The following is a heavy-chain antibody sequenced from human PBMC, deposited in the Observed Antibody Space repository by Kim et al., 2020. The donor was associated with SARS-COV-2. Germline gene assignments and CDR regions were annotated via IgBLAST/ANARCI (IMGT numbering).Heavy chain of an antibody. D-gene: IGHD2-21*02. CDR3: ARDTPLAYCGGDCYSGYYYYGMDV. CDR2: ISAYNGNT. V-gene: IGHV1-18*01. CDR1: GYTFTSYG. Sequence: ASVKVSCKASGYTFTSYGISWVRQAPGQGLEWMGWISAYNGNTNYAQKLQGRVTMTTDTSTSTAYMELRSLRSDDTAVYYCARDTPLAYCGGDCYSGYYYYGMDVWGQGTTVTVSS. J-gene: IGHJ6*02.